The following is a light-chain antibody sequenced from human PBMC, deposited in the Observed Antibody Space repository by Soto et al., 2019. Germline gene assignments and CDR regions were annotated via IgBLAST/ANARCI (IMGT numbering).Light chain of an antibody. J-gene: IGLJ2*01. CDR2: EVS. Sequence: QSALTQPASVSGSPGQSITISCTGTSSDVGGYKYVSWYQLHPGKAPRLMIYEVSNRPSGVSNRFSGSKSANTASLTISGLQAEDEADYYCSSYTSSSTLVIFGGGTKLTVL. V-gene: IGLV2-14*01. CDR1: SSDVGGYKY. CDR3: SSYTSSSTLVI.